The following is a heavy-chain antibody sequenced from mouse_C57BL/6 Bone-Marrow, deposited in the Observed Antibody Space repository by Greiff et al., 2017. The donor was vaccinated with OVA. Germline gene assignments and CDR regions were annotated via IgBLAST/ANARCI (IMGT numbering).Heavy chain of an antibody. V-gene: IGHV10-1*01. D-gene: IGHD2-3*01. CDR2: IRSKSNNYAT. J-gene: IGHJ4*01. CDR1: GFSFNTYA. Sequence: EVQVVESGGGLVQPKGSLKLSCAASGFSFNTYAMNWVRQAPGKGLEWVARIRSKSNNYATYYADSVKDRFTISRDDSESMLYLQMNNLKTEDTAMYYCVRHEWGYSYAMDYWGQGTSVTVSS. CDR3: VRHEWGYSYAMDY.